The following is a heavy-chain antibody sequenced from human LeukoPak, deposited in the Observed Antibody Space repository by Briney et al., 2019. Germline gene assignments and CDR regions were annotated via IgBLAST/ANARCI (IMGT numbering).Heavy chain of an antibody. CDR3: TRVLVLRFLEWLPNYYYYGMDV. CDR2: IRSKAYGGTT. V-gene: IGHV3-49*04. J-gene: IGHJ6*02. Sequence: GGSLRLSCTASGFTFGDYAMSWVRQAPGKGLEWVGFIRSKAYGGTTEYAASVKGRFTISRDDSKSIAYLQMNSLKTEDTAVYYCTRVLVLRFLEWLPNYYYYGMDVWGQGTTVTVSS. D-gene: IGHD3-3*01. CDR1: GFTFGDYA.